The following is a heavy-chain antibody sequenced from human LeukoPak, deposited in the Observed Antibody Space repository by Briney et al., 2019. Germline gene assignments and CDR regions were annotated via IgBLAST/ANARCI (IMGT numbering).Heavy chain of an antibody. CDR3: ARLIVVVVAASSYFDS. CDR2: IRTKTNGATA. V-gene: IGHV3-49*03. D-gene: IGHD2-15*01. Sequence: PGGSLRLSCTASGFTFGEDAMSWFRQAPGKGLEWLGFIRTKTNGATAEYAASVKGRFSISRDDSKSIAYLQMNSLKTEDTAVYYCARLIVVVVAASSYFDSWGQGTRDTVSS. J-gene: IGHJ4*02. CDR1: GFTFGEDA.